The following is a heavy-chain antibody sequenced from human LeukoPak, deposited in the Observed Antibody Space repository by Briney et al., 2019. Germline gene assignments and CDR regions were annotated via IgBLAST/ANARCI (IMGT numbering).Heavy chain of an antibody. D-gene: IGHD3-3*01. CDR3: ARAGVSFWSGGDGLPI. J-gene: IGHJ3*02. V-gene: IGHV3-30-3*01. CDR1: GFPFSSYA. Sequence: GGSLRLSCAASGFPFSSYAMHWVRQAPGQGLEWVAVISFDGSNKYYADSVKGRLTISRDNSKNTLYLQMNSVRAEDTAVYYCARAGVSFWSGGDGLPIWGQGTMVTVSS. CDR2: ISFDGSNK.